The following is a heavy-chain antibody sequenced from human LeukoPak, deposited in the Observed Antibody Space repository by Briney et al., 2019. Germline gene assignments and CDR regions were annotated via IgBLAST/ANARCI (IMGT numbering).Heavy chain of an antibody. V-gene: IGHV4-61*02. CDR3: ARDGYYDFWSGYSPQFDP. J-gene: IGHJ5*02. CDR2: IYTSGST. Sequence: SETLSLTCTVSGGSISSGSYYWSWIRQPAGKGLEWIGRIYTSGSTNYNPSLKSRVTISVDTSKNQFSLKLSSVTAADTAVYYCARDGYYDFWSGYSPQFDPWGQGTLVTVSS. CDR1: GGSISSGSYY. D-gene: IGHD3-3*01.